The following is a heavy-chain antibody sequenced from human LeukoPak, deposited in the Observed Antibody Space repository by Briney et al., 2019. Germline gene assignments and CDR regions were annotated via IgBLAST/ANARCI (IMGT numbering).Heavy chain of an antibody. CDR3: AKAAGTSWYFYHYMDV. Sequence: PGGSLRLSCAASGFTFSSYAMTWVRQAPGKGLEWVSGISGSGGSTYYADSVKGRFTISRDNSKNTPYLQMNSLRAEDTAVYYCAKAAGTSWYFYHYMDVWGKGTTVTVSS. J-gene: IGHJ6*03. D-gene: IGHD6-13*01. V-gene: IGHV3-23*01. CDR1: GFTFSSYA. CDR2: ISGSGGST.